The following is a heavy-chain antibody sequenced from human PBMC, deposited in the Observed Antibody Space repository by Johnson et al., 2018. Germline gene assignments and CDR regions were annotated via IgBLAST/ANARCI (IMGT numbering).Heavy chain of an antibody. J-gene: IGHJ3*02. V-gene: IGHV3-74*02. CDR2: INSDGRSP. D-gene: IGHD5-18*01. Sequence: VQLVESGGGLVQPGGSLGLSCAASGFTFSSYWMHWVRQAPGKGLVWVSRINSDGRSPSYAAPVKGRFTISRDNAKHSLYLQMNSLRVEATAVYYCARGYGHAFDIWGQGTMVTVSS. CDR3: ARGYGHAFDI. CDR1: GFTFSSYW.